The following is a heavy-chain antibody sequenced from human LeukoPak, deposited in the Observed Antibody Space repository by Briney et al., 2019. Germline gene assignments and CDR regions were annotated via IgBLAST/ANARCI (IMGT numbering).Heavy chain of an antibody. D-gene: IGHD4-11*01. CDR1: GVSVSSGTYY. CDR3: ARDRVRGNSNPFFDY. V-gene: IGHV4-61*01. Sequence: SETLSLTCTVSGVSVSSGTYYWSWIRQPPGKGLEWIGYIYYSGTTNYNPSLKSRVTISVDTSKNQFSLKLSSVTAADTAVYYCARDRVRGNSNPFFDYWGQGTLVTVSS. J-gene: IGHJ4*02. CDR2: IYYSGTT.